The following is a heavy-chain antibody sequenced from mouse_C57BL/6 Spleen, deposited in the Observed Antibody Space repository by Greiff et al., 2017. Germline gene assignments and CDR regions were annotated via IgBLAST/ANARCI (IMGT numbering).Heavy chain of an antibody. CDR3: TKRRGAY. CDR1: GYTFSDYE. Sequence: QVQLQQSGAELVRPGASVTLSCKASGYTFSDYEMHWVKQTPVHGLEWIGAIDPETGGTAYNQKFKGKAILTADKSSSTAYMELRSLTSEDSAVYYCTKRRGAYWGQGTLGTGAA. CDR2: IDPETGGT. J-gene: IGHJ3*01. V-gene: IGHV1-15*01.